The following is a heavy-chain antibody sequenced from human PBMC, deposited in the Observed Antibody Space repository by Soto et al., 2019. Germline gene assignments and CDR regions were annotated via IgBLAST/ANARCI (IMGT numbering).Heavy chain of an antibody. Sequence: QVQLVQSGAEVKKPGSSVKVSCKASGGTFSSYTISWVRQAPGQGLEWMGRIFPIHGIANYAQKFQGRVTITADKATSKPHVELGSRRSEERAVYYCASMSHFYYDCYMDVWGKGTTVTVSS. CDR2: IFPIHGIA. CDR1: GGTFSSYT. V-gene: IGHV1-69*02. J-gene: IGHJ6*03. CDR3: ASMSHFYYDCYMDV.